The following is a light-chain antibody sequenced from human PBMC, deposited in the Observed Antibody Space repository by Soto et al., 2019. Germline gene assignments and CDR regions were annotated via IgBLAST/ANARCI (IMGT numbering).Light chain of an antibody. Sequence: IEMTQSPSSLSASVGDRITITCRASQSMSLFLNWYQQKPGKAPKLLIYSASTLQSGVPSRFSGSGSGPDFTLTIASLQPEDSATYYCQQSYNLPWTFGPGTKVDIK. CDR3: QQSYNLPWT. V-gene: IGKV1-39*01. CDR2: SAS. CDR1: QSMSLF. J-gene: IGKJ1*01.